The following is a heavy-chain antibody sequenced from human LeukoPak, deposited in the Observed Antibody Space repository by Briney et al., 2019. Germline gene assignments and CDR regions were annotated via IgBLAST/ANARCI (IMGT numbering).Heavy chain of an antibody. D-gene: IGHD3-10*01. J-gene: IGHJ5*02. CDR1: GFSLSTSGVG. V-gene: IGHV2-5*02. Sequence: SGPALVKPTQTLTLTCTISGFSLSTSGVGVGWIRQPPGKALQWLALIYWDDEKYYSPSLKSRLSISRDTSRNQVVLTMTNMDPLDTATYFCAHSYYFGSRSYYNVWFAPWGLGTLVTVSS. CDR2: IYWDDEK. CDR3: AHSYYFGSRSYYNVWFAP.